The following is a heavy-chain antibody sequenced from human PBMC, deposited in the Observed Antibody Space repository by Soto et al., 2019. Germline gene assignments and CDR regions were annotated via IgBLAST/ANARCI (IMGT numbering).Heavy chain of an antibody. CDR3: ARGVVVTAYDAFDI. V-gene: IGHV3-21*01. J-gene: IGHJ3*02. CDR2: ISCSSSYI. Sequence: GGSLRLSCAASGFTFSSYSMNWVRQAPGKGLEWVSSISCSSSYIYYADSVKGRFTISRDNAKNSLYLQMNSLRAEDTAVYYCARGVVVTAYDAFDIWGQGTMVTVSS. D-gene: IGHD2-21*02. CDR1: GFTFSSYS.